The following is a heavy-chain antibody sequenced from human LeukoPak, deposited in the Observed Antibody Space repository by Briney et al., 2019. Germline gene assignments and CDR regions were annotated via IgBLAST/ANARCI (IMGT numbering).Heavy chain of an antibody. CDR2: INAGNGNT. V-gene: IGHV1-3*01. J-gene: IGHJ5*02. Sequence: ASVKVSCKASGYTFTSYAMHWVRQAPGQRLEWMGWINAGNGNTKYSQKFQGRVTITRDTSASTAYMELSSLRSGDTAVYYCARGYCSGGSCNDCFNPWAQETRATVPS. D-gene: IGHD2-15*01. CDR3: ARGYCSGGSCNDCFNP. CDR1: GYTFTSYA.